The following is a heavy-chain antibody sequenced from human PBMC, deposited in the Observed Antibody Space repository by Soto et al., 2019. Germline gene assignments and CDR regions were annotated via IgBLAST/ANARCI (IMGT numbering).Heavy chain of an antibody. CDR1: GFIFSSFG. CDR3: AKPMS. CDR2: ISYDGTEK. V-gene: IGHV3-30*18. J-gene: IGHJ4*02. Sequence: QVQLVESGGGVVQPGRSLRLSCAASGFIFSSFGMHWVRQAPGKGLEWVAFISYDGTEKNYADSVKGRFTISRDNSKNTLHLQMNGLRGEDTAVYYCAKPMSWGQGTLVTVSS.